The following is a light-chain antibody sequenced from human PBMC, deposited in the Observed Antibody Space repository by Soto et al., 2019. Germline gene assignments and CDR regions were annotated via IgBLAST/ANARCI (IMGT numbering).Light chain of an antibody. Sequence: QSALTQSASVSGSPGQSITISCTGTSSDVGGPYYVSWYQQHPDKAPRLIIYDVSDRPAGVSDRFSGSKSGNTASLTISGLQAEDEADYYCTSYTASNTYVFGSGTKLTVL. J-gene: IGLJ1*01. CDR2: DVS. CDR3: TSYTASNTYV. CDR1: SSDVGGPYY. V-gene: IGLV2-14*03.